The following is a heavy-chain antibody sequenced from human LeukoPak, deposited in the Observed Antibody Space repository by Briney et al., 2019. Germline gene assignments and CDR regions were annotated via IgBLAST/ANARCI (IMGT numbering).Heavy chain of an antibody. J-gene: IGHJ3*02. D-gene: IGHD6-13*01. CDR1: GFTFSGYS. CDR3: ARDLGYSSPGDAFDI. V-gene: IGHV3-11*01. CDR2: ISSRGRTI. Sequence: PWGSLRLSCAASGFTFSGYSMSWIRQAPGKGLEWVSYISSRGRTIYYADSVKGRFTISRDNAKNSLYLQMNSLRAEDSAVYYCARDLGYSSPGDAFDIWGQGTMVTASS.